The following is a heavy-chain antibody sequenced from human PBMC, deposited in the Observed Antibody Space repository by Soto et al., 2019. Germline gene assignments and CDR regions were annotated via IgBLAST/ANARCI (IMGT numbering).Heavy chain of an antibody. CDR3: AKDVGLYDYGVEGWYFDL. D-gene: IGHD4-17*01. J-gene: IGHJ2*01. Sequence: QVQLVESGGGVVQPGRSLRLSCAASGFTFSSYGMHWVRQAPGKGLEWVAVISYDGSNKYYADSVKGRFTISRDNSKNTLYLQMNSLRAEDTAVYYCAKDVGLYDYGVEGWYFDLWGRDSLVTVSS. CDR1: GFTFSSYG. V-gene: IGHV3-30*18. CDR2: ISYDGSNK.